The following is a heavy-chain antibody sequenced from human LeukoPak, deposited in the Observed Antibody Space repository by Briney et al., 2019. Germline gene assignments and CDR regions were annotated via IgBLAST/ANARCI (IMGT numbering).Heavy chain of an antibody. Sequence: GGSLRLSCAASGFTFSSYPMNWVRQSPERGLEWVSAISATGDSTSYADSLKGRFTISRDNSKNTLYLQMSSLTAEDTAVYYCAKDGDYHDSSGYYSRFGYWGQGTLVTVSS. CDR1: GFTFSSYP. D-gene: IGHD3-22*01. CDR3: AKDGDYHDSSGYYSRFGY. J-gene: IGHJ4*02. V-gene: IGHV3-23*01. CDR2: ISATGDST.